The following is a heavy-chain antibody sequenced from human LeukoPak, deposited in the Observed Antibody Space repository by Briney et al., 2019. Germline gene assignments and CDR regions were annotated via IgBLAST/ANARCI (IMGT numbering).Heavy chain of an antibody. Sequence: GGCLRLSCAPSRFTFSSYSMNWVRQAPGKGLERVLSISSSSSYIYYADSVKGRFTISRDNAKNSLFLQMNSLRAEDTAVYYCARTEWLRCGYYFDYWGKGTLVTVSS. CDR1: RFTFSSYS. CDR3: ARTEWLRCGYYFDY. D-gene: IGHD5-12*01. J-gene: IGHJ4*02. CDR2: ISSSSSYI. V-gene: IGHV3-21*01.